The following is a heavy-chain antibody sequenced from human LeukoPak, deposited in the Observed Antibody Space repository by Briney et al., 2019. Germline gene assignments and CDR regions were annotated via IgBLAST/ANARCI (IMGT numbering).Heavy chain of an antibody. CDR1: GGTFISYA. V-gene: IGHV1-69*13. D-gene: IGHD3-3*01. Sequence: SVKVSCKASGGTFISYAISWVRQAPGQGLEWMGGIIPFFGTANYAQKFQGRVTITADESTSTAYMGLSSLRSEDTAVYYCARGRTIFGVVNYYYYYMDVWGKGTTVTVSS. CDR3: ARGRTIFGVVNYYYYYMDV. CDR2: IIPFFGTA. J-gene: IGHJ6*03.